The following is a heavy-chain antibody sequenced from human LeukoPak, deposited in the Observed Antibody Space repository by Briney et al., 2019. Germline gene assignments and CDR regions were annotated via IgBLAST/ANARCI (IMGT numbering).Heavy chain of an antibody. V-gene: IGHV1-18*01. D-gene: IGHD5-18*01. J-gene: IGHJ6*03. Sequence: ASVKVSCKASGYTFTSYAMNWVRQAPGQGLEWMGWISTYNGHTNYAQKLQGRVTMTTDTSTSTAYMELRSLRSDDTAVYYCARFPRGYNYGFLDYYYQYMDVWGKGTTVTISS. CDR2: ISTYNGHT. CDR3: ARFPRGYNYGFLDYYYQYMDV. CDR1: GYTFTSYA.